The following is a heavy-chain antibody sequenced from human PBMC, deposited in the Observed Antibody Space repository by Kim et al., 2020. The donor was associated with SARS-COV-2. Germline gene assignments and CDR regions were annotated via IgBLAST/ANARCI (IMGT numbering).Heavy chain of an antibody. CDR3: ARERVTVTSRRIDY. D-gene: IGHD4-17*01. Sequence: SETLSLTCTVSGGSISSYYWSWIRQPPGKGLEWIGYIYYSGSTNYNPSLKSRVTISVDTSKNQFSLKLSSVTAADTAVYYCARERVTVTSRRIDYWGQGT. V-gene: IGHV4-59*01. CDR1: GGSISSYY. CDR2: IYYSGST. J-gene: IGHJ4*02.